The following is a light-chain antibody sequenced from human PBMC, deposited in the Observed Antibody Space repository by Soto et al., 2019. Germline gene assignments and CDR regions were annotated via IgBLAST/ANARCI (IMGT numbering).Light chain of an antibody. V-gene: IGKV2-28*01. J-gene: IGKJ2*01. Sequence: DIVMTQSPLSLPVTPGESASISCRSSQSLLHSNGYNYLDWYLQKPGQSPQLLISLGSNRASGVPDRFSGSGSGTGFTLKISRVEAEDVGVYYCMQVLQTPYTFGQGTKVDIK. CDR1: QSLLHSNGYNY. CDR3: MQVLQTPYT. CDR2: LGS.